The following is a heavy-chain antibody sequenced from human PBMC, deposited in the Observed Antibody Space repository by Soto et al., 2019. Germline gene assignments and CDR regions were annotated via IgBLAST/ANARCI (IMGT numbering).Heavy chain of an antibody. CDR2: ISWNSGSI. D-gene: IGHD6-19*01. CDR1: GFTFDDYA. Sequence: GGSLRLSCAASGFTFDDYAMHWVRQAPGKGLEWVSGISWNSGSIGYADSGKGRFTISRDNAKNSLYLQMNSLRAEDTALYYCAKGSQAVAGNNWFDPWGQGTLVTVSS. J-gene: IGHJ5*01. CDR3: AKGSQAVAGNNWFDP. V-gene: IGHV3-9*01.